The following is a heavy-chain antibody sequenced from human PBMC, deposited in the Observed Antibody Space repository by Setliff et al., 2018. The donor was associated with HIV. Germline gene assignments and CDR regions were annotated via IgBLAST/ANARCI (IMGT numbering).Heavy chain of an antibody. J-gene: IGHJ4*02. CDR3: AKVRGDTRSSPYVDF. D-gene: IGHD6-6*01. Sequence: SETLSLTCAVYGGSFSGYYWSWIRQSPGKGLEWIGEINHSGSTKYNPSLKSRVTISVDTSKNQFSLKLSSVTAGDTALYYCAKVRGDTRSSPYVDFWGQGTPVTVSS. CDR2: INHSGST. CDR1: GGSFSGYY. V-gene: IGHV4-34*01.